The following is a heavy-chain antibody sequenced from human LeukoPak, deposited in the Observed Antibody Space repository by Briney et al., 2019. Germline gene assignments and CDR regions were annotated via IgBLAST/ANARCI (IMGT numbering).Heavy chain of an antibody. D-gene: IGHD6-6*01. Sequence: SETLSLTCAVYGGSFSGYYWSWIRQPPGKGLEWIGEINHSGSANYNPSLKSRVTISVDTSKNQFSLKLSSVTAADTAVYYCARYLIEARLRWFDPWGQGTLVTVSS. J-gene: IGHJ5*02. CDR2: INHSGSA. CDR3: ARYLIEARLRWFDP. CDR1: GGSFSGYY. V-gene: IGHV4-34*01.